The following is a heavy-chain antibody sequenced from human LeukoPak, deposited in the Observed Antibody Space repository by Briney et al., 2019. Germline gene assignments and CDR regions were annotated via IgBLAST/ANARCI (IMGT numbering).Heavy chain of an antibody. V-gene: IGHV3-30*18. Sequence: PGRSLRLSCAASGFTFSSYGMYWVRQAPGKGLEWVAVISYDGSNKYYADSVKGRFTISRDNSKNTLYLQMNSLRAEDTAVYYCAKDRITMVRGPYYYYYYGMDVWGQGTTVTVSS. D-gene: IGHD3-10*01. CDR2: ISYDGSNK. CDR3: AKDRITMVRGPYYYYYYGMDV. CDR1: GFTFSSYG. J-gene: IGHJ6*02.